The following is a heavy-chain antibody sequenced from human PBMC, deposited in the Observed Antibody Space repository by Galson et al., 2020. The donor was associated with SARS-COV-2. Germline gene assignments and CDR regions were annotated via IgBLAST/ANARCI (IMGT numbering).Heavy chain of an antibody. J-gene: IGHJ3*02. CDR2: ISYDGSNK. D-gene: IGHD5-12*01. V-gene: IGHV3-30*01. CDR1: GFTFSSYA. Sequence: GESLKISCAASGFTFSSYAMHWVRQAPGKGLEWVAVISYDGSNKYYADSVKGRFTISRDNSKNTLYLQMNSLRAEDTAVYYCAREGVEMATLDAFDIWGQGSIVTVSS. CDR3: AREGVEMATLDAFDI.